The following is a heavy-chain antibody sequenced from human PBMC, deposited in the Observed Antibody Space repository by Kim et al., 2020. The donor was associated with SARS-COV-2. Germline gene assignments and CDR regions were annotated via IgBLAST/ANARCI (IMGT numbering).Heavy chain of an antibody. D-gene: IGHD1-26*01. V-gene: IGHV3-7*01. CDR2: IKQDGCEK. Sequence: GGSLRLSCAASGFTFSSYWMSWVRQAPGKGLEWVANIKQDGCEKYYVDSVKGRFTISRDNAKNSLYLQMNSLRAEDTAVYYCARDPRIIVGATYYYYGMDVWGQGTTVTVSS. CDR3: ARDPRIIVGATYYYYGMDV. CDR1: GFTFSSYW. J-gene: IGHJ6*02.